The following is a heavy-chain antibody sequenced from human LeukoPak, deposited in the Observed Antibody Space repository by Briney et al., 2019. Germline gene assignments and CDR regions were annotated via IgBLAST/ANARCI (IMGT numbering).Heavy chain of an antibody. D-gene: IGHD3-16*01. CDR1: GGTFSSYA. CDR2: IIPILGIA. CDR3: ARHMITFGGVLDY. J-gene: IGHJ4*02. Sequence: SVKVSCKASGGTFSSYAISWVRQAPGQRLEWMGRIIPILGIASYAQKFQGRVPITADKSTSTAYMELSSLRSEDTAVYYCARHMITFGGVLDYWGQGTLVTVSS. V-gene: IGHV1-69*04.